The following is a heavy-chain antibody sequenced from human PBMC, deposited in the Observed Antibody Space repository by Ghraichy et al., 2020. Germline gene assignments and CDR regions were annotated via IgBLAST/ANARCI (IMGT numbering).Heavy chain of an antibody. Sequence: GESLNISCKGSGYSFINFWIAWVRQMPGKGLECMGIIYPGDSDTRYSPSFQGQVTISADKSINTAYLQWSSLKASDTAMYYCARGDDASGPYYFDYWGQGTLVTVSS. D-gene: IGHD3-22*01. CDR2: IYPGDSDT. V-gene: IGHV5-51*01. J-gene: IGHJ4*02. CDR1: GYSFINFW. CDR3: ARGDDASGPYYFDY.